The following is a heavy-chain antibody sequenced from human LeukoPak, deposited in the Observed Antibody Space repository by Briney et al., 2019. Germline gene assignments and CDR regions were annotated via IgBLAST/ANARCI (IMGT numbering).Heavy chain of an antibody. V-gene: IGHV1-8*03. CDR3: ARVGVITTRHYGDYSLDY. Sequence: ASVKVSCXASGYTFTSYDINWVRLATGQGLEWMGWMNPNSGNTGYAQKFQGRVTITRNTSISTAYMELSSLRSEDTAVYYCARVGVITTRHYGDYSLDYWGQGTLVTVSS. J-gene: IGHJ4*02. CDR2: MNPNSGNT. CDR1: GYTFTSYD. D-gene: IGHD4-17*01.